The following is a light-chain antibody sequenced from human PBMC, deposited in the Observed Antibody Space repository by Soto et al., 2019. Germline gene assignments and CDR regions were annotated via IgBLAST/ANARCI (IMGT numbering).Light chain of an antibody. Sequence: EIVLTQSPGTLSLSPGEGATLSCRASQSISSTYLAWYQQTPGQAPRLLIYGASSRATGIPDRFSGSGSGTDFTLTISRLEPEDFAVYYCQHYGSSTWTFGQGTKVEIK. CDR3: QHYGSSTWT. J-gene: IGKJ1*01. CDR2: GAS. CDR1: QSISSTY. V-gene: IGKV3-20*01.